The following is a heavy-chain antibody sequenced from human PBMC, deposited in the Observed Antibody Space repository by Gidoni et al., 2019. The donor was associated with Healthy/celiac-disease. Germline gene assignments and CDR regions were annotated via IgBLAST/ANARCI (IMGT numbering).Heavy chain of an antibody. CDR2: IYYSGST. CDR1: GGSISSYY. CDR3: ARESVGGPALDI. D-gene: IGHD2-2*01. Sequence: QVQLQESGPGLVKPSETLSLTCTVSGGSISSYYWSWIRQPPGKGLEWIGYIYYSGSTNYNPSLKSRVTISVDTSKNQFSLKLSSVTAADTAVYYCARESVGGPALDIWGQGTMVTVSS. J-gene: IGHJ3*02. V-gene: IGHV4-59*01.